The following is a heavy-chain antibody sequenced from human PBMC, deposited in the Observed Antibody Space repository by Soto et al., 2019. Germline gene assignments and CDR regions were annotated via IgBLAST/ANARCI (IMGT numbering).Heavy chain of an antibody. Sequence: QVQLQQWGAGLLKPSETLSLTCAVYGGSFSGYYWSWIRQPPGKGLEWIGEINHSGSTNYNPSLKSRVTISVDTSKNQFSLKLSSVTDADTAVYHCARGKLGYGYGVDYWGPGTLVTDSS. D-gene: IGHD5-18*01. CDR2: INHSGST. CDR1: GGSFSGYY. CDR3: ARGKLGYGYGVDY. V-gene: IGHV4-34*01. J-gene: IGHJ4*02.